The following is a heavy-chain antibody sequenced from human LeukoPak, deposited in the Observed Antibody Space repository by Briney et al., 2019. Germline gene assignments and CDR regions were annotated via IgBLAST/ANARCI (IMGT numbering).Heavy chain of an antibody. CDR3: ARGLVGANLNWFDP. CDR1: GFTFSSYA. D-gene: IGHD1-26*01. V-gene: IGHV4-34*01. J-gene: IGHJ5*02. Sequence: PGGSLRLSCAASGFTFSSYAMSWVRQPPGKGLEWIGEINHSGSTYYNPSLKSRVTISVDTSKNQFSLKLSSVTAADTAVYYCARGLVGANLNWFDPWGQGTLVTVSS. CDR2: INHSGST.